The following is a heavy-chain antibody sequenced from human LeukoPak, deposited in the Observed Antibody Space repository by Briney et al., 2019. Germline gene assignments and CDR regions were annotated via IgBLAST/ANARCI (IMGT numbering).Heavy chain of an antibody. CDR3: ARGRYRIPFDY. CDR2: IYTSGST. Sequence: SETLSLTCTVSGGSISTYNWTWIRQPAGEGLEWIGRIYTSGSTNYNPSLKSRVTMSVDTSKNQFSLKLTSVTAADTAVYYCARGRYRIPFDYWGQGTLVTVSS. CDR1: GGSISTYN. D-gene: IGHD5-18*01. J-gene: IGHJ4*02. V-gene: IGHV4-4*07.